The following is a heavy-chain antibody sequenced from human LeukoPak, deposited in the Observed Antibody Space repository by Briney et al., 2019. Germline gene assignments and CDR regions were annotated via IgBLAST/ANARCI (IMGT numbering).Heavy chain of an antibody. Sequence: ASVKVSCKASGGTFSSYAISWVRQAPGQGLEWMGGIIPIFGTANYAQKFQGRVTITADESTSTAYMELSSLRSEDTAVYYCAREAPEQLVPLVWGQGTLVTVPS. D-gene: IGHD6-6*01. J-gene: IGHJ4*02. CDR1: GGTFSSYA. V-gene: IGHV1-69*13. CDR2: IIPIFGTA. CDR3: AREAPEQLVPLV.